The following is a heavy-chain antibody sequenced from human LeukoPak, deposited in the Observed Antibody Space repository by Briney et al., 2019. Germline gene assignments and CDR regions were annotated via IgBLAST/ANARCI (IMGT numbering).Heavy chain of an antibody. V-gene: IGHV3-23*01. CDR2: IGGGGTNT. CDR1: GFTFNDFA. Sequence: QTGASLRLSCATSGFTFNDFAMTCIRQAPGKRLEWVSGIGGGGTNTDYAESVKGRFNISRDNSKNALTLQMSSLRPDDTAVYFCAKDARGYHRPIDHWGQGILVTMSS. D-gene: IGHD3-22*01. J-gene: IGHJ4*02. CDR3: AKDARGYHRPIDH.